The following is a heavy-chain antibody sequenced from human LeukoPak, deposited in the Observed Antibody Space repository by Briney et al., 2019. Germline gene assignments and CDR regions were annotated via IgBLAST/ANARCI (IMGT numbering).Heavy chain of an antibody. D-gene: IGHD6-13*01. J-gene: IGHJ4*02. CDR1: GFTVSSNY. CDR2: IYSGGST. CDR3: ARGEAADGTRDF. Sequence: TGGSLRLSCAASGFTVSSNYLTWVRQAPGKGLEWVSLIYSGGSTYYADSVKGRFTISRDNSKNTLYLQMNSLRVEDTAVYYCARGEAADGTRDFWGQGTLVTVSS. V-gene: IGHV3-53*01.